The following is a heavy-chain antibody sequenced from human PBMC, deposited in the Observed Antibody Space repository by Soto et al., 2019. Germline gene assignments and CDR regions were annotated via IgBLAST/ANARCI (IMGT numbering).Heavy chain of an antibody. D-gene: IGHD6-19*01. CDR3: ARDTSPPSVAVAGIFDY. CDR1: GFTFSDYY. Sequence: LRLSCAASGFTFSDYYMSWIRQAPGKGLEWVSYISSSGSTIYYADSVKGRFTISRDNAKNSLYLQMNSLRAEDTAVYYCARDTSPPSVAVAGIFDYWGQGTLVTVSS. J-gene: IGHJ4*02. CDR2: ISSSGSTI. V-gene: IGHV3-11*01.